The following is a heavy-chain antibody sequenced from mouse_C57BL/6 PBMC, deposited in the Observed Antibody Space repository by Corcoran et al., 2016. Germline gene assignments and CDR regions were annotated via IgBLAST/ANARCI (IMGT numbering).Heavy chain of an antibody. V-gene: IGHV1-26*01. CDR3: ARNMYYGSSYAMDY. Sequence: EVQLQQSGPELVKPVASVKLSCKASGYTFTDYYMNWVKQSHGKSLEWIGDINPNNGGTSYNQKFKGKATLTVDKSSSTADMELRSLTSEDSAVYYCARNMYYGSSYAMDYWGQGTSVTVSS. J-gene: IGHJ4*01. D-gene: IGHD1-1*01. CDR2: INPNNGGT. CDR1: GYTFTDYY.